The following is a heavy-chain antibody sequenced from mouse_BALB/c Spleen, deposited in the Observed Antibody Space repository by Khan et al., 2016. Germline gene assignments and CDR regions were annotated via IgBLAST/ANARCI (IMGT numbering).Heavy chain of an antibody. V-gene: IGHV5-12-2*01. J-gene: IGHJ4*01. CDR2: ISNGGGST. CDR3: RRRVYDRDDAVMDY. D-gene: IGHD2-14*01. CDR1: GFTFSSYA. Sequence: EVELVESGGDLVQPGGSLKLSCAASGFTFSSYAMSWVSQTPEKRLEWVAYISNGGGSTHYLDTVKGRFTISRDTAKNTLYLQMSSLKSEDTSMYYCRRRVYDRDDAVMDYWGQGTSVTVSS.